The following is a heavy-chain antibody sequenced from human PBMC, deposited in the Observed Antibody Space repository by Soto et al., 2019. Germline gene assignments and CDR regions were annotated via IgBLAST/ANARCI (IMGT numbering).Heavy chain of an antibody. V-gene: IGHV4-39*01. J-gene: IGHJ6*03. CDR1: GVSISSSSYY. D-gene: IGHD6-19*01. CDR2: IYYSGST. CDR3: ARQGWVGYYYYMDV. Sequence: SETLSLTCTASGVSISSSSYYWGWLRQPPGKGLEWIGSIYYSGSTYYHPSLKSRGTISVDTSKNQFSLKLSSWTAADTAVYYCARQGWVGYYYYMDVWGKGPTVTVSS.